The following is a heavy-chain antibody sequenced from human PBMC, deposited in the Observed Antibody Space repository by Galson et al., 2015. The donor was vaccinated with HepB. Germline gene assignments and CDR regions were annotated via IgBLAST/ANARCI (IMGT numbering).Heavy chain of an antibody. CDR3: ASHLRACYAMDV. J-gene: IGHJ6*02. D-gene: IGHD3-3*02. CDR1: GFAFSSFN. CDR2: LSSTSDYI. Sequence: SLRLSCASSGFAFSSFNMNWVRQAPGKGLEWISSLSSTSDYIYYSDSVRGGFTISRDNAKNSLFLQMNSVRAEDTVVYYCASHLRACYAMDVWGQGTTVTVSS. V-gene: IGHV3-21*01.